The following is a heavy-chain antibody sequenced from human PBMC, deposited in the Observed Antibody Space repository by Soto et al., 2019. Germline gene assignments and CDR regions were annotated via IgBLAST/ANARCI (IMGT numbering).Heavy chain of an antibody. V-gene: IGHV2-5*02. CDR2: IYWDDDK. D-gene: IGHD3-10*01. CDR1: GFSFSTPGVG. Sequence: QITLKESGPTLVKPTQTLTLTCSFSGFSFSTPGVGVGWIRQPPGKPLEWLALIYWDDDKRYSPSRRSRLTITKDTSRNQVVLIMTNMDPLDTGTYYCAHSPPYHTNGDPDYWGQGTLVTVSS. J-gene: IGHJ4*02. CDR3: AHSPPYHTNGDPDY.